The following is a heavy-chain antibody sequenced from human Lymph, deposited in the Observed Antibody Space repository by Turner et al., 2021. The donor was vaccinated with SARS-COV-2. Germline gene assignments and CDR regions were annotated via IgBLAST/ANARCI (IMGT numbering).Heavy chain of an antibody. J-gene: IGHJ4*02. CDR3: ARGDYGDYGTVYFDY. CDR2: ISSSSSYT. CDR1: GFTFSSYS. V-gene: IGHV3-21*01. D-gene: IGHD4-17*01. Sequence: EVQLVESGGGLVKPGGSLRLPCAASGFTFSSYSMNWVRQAQGKGLEWVSSISSSSSYTYYADSVKGRFTISRENAKNSLYLQMNSLRAEDTAVYYCARGDYGDYGTVYFDYWGQGTLVTVSS.